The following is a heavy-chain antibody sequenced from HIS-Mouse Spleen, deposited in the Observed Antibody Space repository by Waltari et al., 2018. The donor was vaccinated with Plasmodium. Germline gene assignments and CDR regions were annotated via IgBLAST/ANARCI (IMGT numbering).Heavy chain of an antibody. CDR1: GGSISSSSYY. Sequence: QLQLQESGPGLVKTSETLSPTCTVSGGSISSSSYYWGWIRQPPGKGLEWFGSIYYSGSTYYNPSLKSRVTISVDTSKNQFSLKLSSVTAADTAVYYCARDRITGTSYFDYWGQGTLVTVSS. CDR3: ARDRITGTSYFDY. D-gene: IGHD1-7*01. J-gene: IGHJ4*02. V-gene: IGHV4-39*07. CDR2: IYYSGST.